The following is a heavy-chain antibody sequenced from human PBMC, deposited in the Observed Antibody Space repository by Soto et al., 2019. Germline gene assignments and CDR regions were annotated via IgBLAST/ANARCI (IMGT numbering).Heavy chain of an antibody. Sequence: QVQLVQSGAEVKKPGSSVKVSCKASGGTFSSYAISWVRQAPGQGLEWMGGIIPIFGTANYAQKFQRRVTITADESTSTAYMELSSLRSDDTAVYYCAREGMTTVTGRYFDLWGRGTLVTVSS. V-gene: IGHV1-69*12. CDR1: GGTFSSYA. D-gene: IGHD4-17*01. CDR2: IIPIFGTA. J-gene: IGHJ2*01. CDR3: AREGMTTVTGRYFDL.